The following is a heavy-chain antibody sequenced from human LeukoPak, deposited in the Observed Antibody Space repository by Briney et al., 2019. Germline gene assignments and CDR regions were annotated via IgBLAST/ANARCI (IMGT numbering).Heavy chain of an antibody. J-gene: IGHJ4*02. CDR2: ISAGGGST. V-gene: IGHV3-23*01. Sequence: GGSLRLSCAASGFTLSSYEMNWVRQAPGKGLEWVSAISAGGGSTYYADSVKGRFTISRDNSKNTLYLQMNSLRAEDTALYFCAKVYCSSSGCYRIDYWGQGTLVTVSS. CDR1: GFTLSSYE. CDR3: AKVYCSSSGCYRIDY. D-gene: IGHD2-2*01.